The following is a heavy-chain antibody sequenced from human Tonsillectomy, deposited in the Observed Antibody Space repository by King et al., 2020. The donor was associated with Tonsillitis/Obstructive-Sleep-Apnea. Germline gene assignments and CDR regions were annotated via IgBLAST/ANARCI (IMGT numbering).Heavy chain of an antibody. CDR1: GGSISSYY. CDR2: IYYSGST. Sequence: VQLQESGPGLVKPSETLSLTCTVSGGSISSYYWSWIRQPPGKGLEWIGYIYYSGSTNYNPSLKSRVTITVDTAKNKFSLQLSSVTAADTAVYYCARSCRGGSSGYDWFDPWGQGTLVTVSS. J-gene: IGHJ5*02. V-gene: IGHV4-59*12. D-gene: IGHD6-13*01. CDR3: ARSCRGGSSGYDWFDP.